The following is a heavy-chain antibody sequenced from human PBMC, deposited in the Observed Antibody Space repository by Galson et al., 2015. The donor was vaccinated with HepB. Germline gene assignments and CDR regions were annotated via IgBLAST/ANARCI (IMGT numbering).Heavy chain of an antibody. CDR2: INTNTGNP. D-gene: IGHD2-2*02. J-gene: IGHJ6*02. Sequence: SVKVSCKASGYTFTSYAMNWVRQAPGQGLEWMGWINTNTGNPTYAQGFTGRFVFSLDTSVSTAYLQISSLKAEDTAVYYCAREKLGYCSSTSCYNDYYYYGMDVWGQGTTVTVSS. CDR1: GYTFTSYA. V-gene: IGHV7-4-1*02. CDR3: AREKLGYCSSTSCYNDYYYYGMDV.